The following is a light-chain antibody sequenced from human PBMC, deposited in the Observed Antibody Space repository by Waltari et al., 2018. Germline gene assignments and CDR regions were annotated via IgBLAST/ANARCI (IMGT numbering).Light chain of an antibody. J-gene: IGLJ7*01. CDR2: EGS. CDR1: SSNIGNNY. Sequence: QSVLTQPPSVSAAPGQRVTISCSGGSSNIGNNYVSWYRQFPGTAPKLLIFEGSGRPSGIPGRFSVSKSGTSATLDITGLQAGDEADDYCGTWDSSLSGAVFGGGTHLTVL. V-gene: IGLV1-51*02. CDR3: GTWDSSLSGAV.